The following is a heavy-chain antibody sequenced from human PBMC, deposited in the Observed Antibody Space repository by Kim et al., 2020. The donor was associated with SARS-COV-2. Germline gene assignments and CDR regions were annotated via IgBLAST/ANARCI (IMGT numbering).Heavy chain of an antibody. Sequence: SETLSLTCTVSGGSISSSSYYWGWIRQPPGKGLEWIGSIYYSGSTYYNPSLKSRVTISVDTSKNQFSLKLSSVTAADTAVYYCARAEGTIAAAGFYYLDYWGQGTLVTVSS. CDR1: GGSISSSSYY. D-gene: IGHD6-13*01. CDR3: ARAEGTIAAAGFYYLDY. J-gene: IGHJ4*02. CDR2: IYYSGST. V-gene: IGHV4-39*01.